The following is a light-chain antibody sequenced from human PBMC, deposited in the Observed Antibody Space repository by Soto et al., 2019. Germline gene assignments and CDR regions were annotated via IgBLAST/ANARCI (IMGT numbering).Light chain of an antibody. V-gene: IGKV3-11*01. CDR2: DAS. J-gene: IGKJ4*01. CDR1: QSVYTY. CDR3: QQRSNWPLT. Sequence: EIVLTQSPATLSLSPGERDTLSCRASQSVYTYLAWYQQKPGQAPRLLIYDASNRATGIPARFSGSGSGTDFTLTISSLDPEDFAVYYCQQRSNWPLTFGGGTKVQIK.